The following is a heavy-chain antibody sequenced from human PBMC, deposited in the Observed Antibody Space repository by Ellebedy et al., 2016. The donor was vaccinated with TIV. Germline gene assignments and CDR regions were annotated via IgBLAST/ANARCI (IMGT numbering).Heavy chain of an antibody. J-gene: IGHJ4*02. CDR2: INPGGGAT. CDR3: VRSRAYHFDN. D-gene: IGHD2-2*01. V-gene: IGHV1-46*04. Sequence: AASVKVSCKASGYTFTNYYMNWVRQAPGQGLEWMGIINPGGGATHYAQSLQGRLTMTRDTSIGTAYMELGSLQSDDTAIYYCVRSRAYHFDNWGEGTLVTVSS. CDR1: GYTFTNYY.